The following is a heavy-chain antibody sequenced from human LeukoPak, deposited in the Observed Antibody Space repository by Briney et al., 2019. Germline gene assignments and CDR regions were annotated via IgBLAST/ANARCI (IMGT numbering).Heavy chain of an antibody. Sequence: GASVKVSCKASGYTFTVYYIHWVRQAPGQGLEYMGWINPNSGGTNYAQKFQGRVTMTRDTSISTAYMELSRLRSDDTAVYYCARAGEELELRSPPLRWGQGTLVTVSS. CDR1: GYTFTVYY. D-gene: IGHD1-7*01. CDR3: ARAGEELELRSPPLR. CDR2: INPNSGGT. J-gene: IGHJ4*02. V-gene: IGHV1-2*02.